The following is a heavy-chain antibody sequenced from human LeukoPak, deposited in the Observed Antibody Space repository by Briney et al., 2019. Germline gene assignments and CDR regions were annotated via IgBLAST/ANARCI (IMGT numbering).Heavy chain of an antibody. CDR3: ARREIVVVNGFDY. V-gene: IGHV4-39*01. CDR1: GFTFSSYG. J-gene: IGHJ4*02. Sequence: GSLRLSCAASGFTFSSYGMHWVRQAPGKGLEWIGSIYYSGSTYYNPSLKSRVTISVDTSKNQFSLKLSSVTAADTAVYYCARREIVVVNGFDYWGQGTLVTVSS. D-gene: IGHD3-22*01. CDR2: IYYSGST.